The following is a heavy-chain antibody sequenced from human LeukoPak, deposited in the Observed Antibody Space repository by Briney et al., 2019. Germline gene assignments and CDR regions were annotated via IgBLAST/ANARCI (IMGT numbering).Heavy chain of an antibody. V-gene: IGHV4-59*08. CDR1: GGSISSYY. CDR2: IYYSGST. D-gene: IGHD4-17*01. J-gene: IGHJ6*02. CDR3: ARLKGYGDYESHYYYGMDV. Sequence: PSQTLSLTCTVSGGSISSYYWSWIRQPPGKGLEWIGYIYYSGSTNYNPSLKSRVTISVDTSKNQFSLKLSSVTAADTAVYYCARLKGYGDYESHYYYGMDVWGQGTTVTVSS.